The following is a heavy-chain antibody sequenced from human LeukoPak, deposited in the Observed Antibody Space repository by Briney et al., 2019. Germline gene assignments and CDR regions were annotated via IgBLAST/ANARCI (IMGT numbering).Heavy chain of an antibody. CDR2: ISSSSSYI. D-gene: IGHD3-22*01. J-gene: IGHJ4*02. V-gene: IGHV3-21*01. CDR1: GFTFSSYS. Sequence: KPGGSLRLSCAASGFTFSSYSMNWVRQAPGKGLEWVSSISSSSSYIYYADSVKGRFTISRDNAKNSLYLQMNSLRAEDTAVYYCARDIAGSSGYVNYWGQGTLVTVSS. CDR3: ARDIAGSSGYVNY.